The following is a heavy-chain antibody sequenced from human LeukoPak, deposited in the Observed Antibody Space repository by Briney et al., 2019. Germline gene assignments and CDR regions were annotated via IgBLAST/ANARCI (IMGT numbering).Heavy chain of an antibody. V-gene: IGHV3-74*01. Sequence: GGSLRLSCAASGFTFSSCWMHWVRQVPGKGLVWVSRINSDGSSTSYADSVKGRFTISRDNSKNTLYVQMNSLRAEDTAVYYCSTGWGHAFDIWGRGTIVTVSS. CDR3: STGWGHAFDI. CDR1: GFTFSSCW. J-gene: IGHJ3*02. D-gene: IGHD3-16*01. CDR2: INSDGSST.